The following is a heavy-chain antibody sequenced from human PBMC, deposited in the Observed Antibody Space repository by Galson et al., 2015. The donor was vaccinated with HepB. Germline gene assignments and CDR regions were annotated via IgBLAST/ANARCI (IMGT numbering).Heavy chain of an antibody. J-gene: IGHJ4*02. D-gene: IGHD1-26*01. Sequence: SLRLSCAASGFTFSSYAMHWVRQAPGKGLEYVSAISGNGGSTYYADSVKGRFTISRDNSKNTLYLQMSSLRAEDTAVYYCVKDHRGSYPTAGYYWGQGTLVTVSS. V-gene: IGHV3-64D*06. CDR2: ISGNGGST. CDR1: GFTFSSYA. CDR3: VKDHRGSYPTAGYY.